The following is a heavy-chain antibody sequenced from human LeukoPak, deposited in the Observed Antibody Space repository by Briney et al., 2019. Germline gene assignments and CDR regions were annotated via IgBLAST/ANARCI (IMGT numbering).Heavy chain of an antibody. J-gene: IGHJ6*03. D-gene: IGHD4-23*01. CDR1: GFTFSSYG. CDR2: ISYDGSNK. V-gene: IGHV3-30*18. Sequence: GRSLRLSCAASGFTFSSYGMHWVRQAPGKGLEWVAVISYDGSNKYYADSVKGRFTISRDNSKNTLYLQMNSLRAEDTAVYYCANGGNYYYYMDVWGKGTTVTVSS. CDR3: ANGGNYYYYMDV.